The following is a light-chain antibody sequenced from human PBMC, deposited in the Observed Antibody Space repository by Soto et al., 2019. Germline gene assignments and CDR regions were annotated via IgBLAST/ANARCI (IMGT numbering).Light chain of an antibody. J-gene: IGKJ4*01. CDR2: DVS. Sequence: EIVMTQSPATLSVSPGERATLSCWASQSVSSNLAWYQQKPGQAPRLLIYDVSTRATGIPTRFSGSGSGTEFTHTISSLQSEDCAAYYCQQYNNWPLTFGGGTKVDSK. CDR3: QQYNNWPLT. V-gene: IGKV3D-15*01. CDR1: QSVSSN.